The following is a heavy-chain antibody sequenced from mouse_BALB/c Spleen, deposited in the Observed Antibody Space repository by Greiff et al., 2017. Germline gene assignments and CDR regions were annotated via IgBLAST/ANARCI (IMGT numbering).Heavy chain of an antibody. J-gene: IGHJ4*01. CDR2: ISYSGST. CDR3: ASPAYYRYENYAMDY. CDR1: GYSITSDYA. Sequence: EVKLMESGPGLVKPSQSLSLTCTVTGYSITSDYAWNWIRQFPGNKLEWMGYISYSGSTSYNPSLKSRISITRDTSKNQFFLQLNSVTTEDTATYYCASPAYYRYENYAMDYWGQGTSVTVSS. D-gene: IGHD2-14*01. V-gene: IGHV3-2*02.